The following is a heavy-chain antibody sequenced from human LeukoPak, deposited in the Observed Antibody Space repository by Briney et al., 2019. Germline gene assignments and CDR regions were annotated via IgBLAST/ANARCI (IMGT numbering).Heavy chain of an antibody. J-gene: IGHJ4*02. CDR3: ARDFVGSGWPFDY. Sequence: SVKVSCKASGGTFSSYAISWVRQAPGQGLEWMGGIIPIFGTANYAQKSQGRVTITTDESTSTAYMELSSLRSEDTAVYYCARDFVGSGWPFDYWGQGTLVTVSS. D-gene: IGHD6-19*01. CDR2: IIPIFGTA. CDR1: GGTFSSYA. V-gene: IGHV1-69*05.